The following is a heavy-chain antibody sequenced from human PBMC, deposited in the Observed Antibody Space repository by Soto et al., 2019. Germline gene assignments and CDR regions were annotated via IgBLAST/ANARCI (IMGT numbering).Heavy chain of an antibody. J-gene: IGHJ5*02. V-gene: IGHV4-4*07. CDR3: VGDVTETLRNLVDP. D-gene: IGHD3-16*01. CDR2: TYATGTT. Sequence: SETLSLTCTVSGASISGFYWRWIRKSAGKGLEWIGRTYATGTTDSNPSLKSRVMMSVDTSKKQSSRKLRSVPPPDPAVYSSVGDVTETLRNLVDPWGQGISVGVSS. CDR1: GASISGFY.